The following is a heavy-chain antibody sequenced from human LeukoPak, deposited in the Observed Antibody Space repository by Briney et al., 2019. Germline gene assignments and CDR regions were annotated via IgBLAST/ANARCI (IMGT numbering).Heavy chain of an antibody. J-gene: IGHJ3*02. V-gene: IGHV1-2*02. Sequence: GASVKVSCKASGYTFSSYYMHWVRQAPGQGLEWMGWINPNSGDTNYAQKFQGRVTMTRDRSISTAYMELSRLRSDDTAVYYCHSNSWYAAFDIWGQGTMVTVSS. CDR3: HSNSWYAAFDI. D-gene: IGHD6-13*01. CDR2: INPNSGDT. CDR1: GYTFSSYY.